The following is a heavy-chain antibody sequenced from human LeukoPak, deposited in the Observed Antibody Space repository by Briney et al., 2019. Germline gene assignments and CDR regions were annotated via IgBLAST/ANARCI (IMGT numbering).Heavy chain of an antibody. CDR2: INHSGST. V-gene: IGHV4-34*01. CDR1: GGPFSGYY. D-gene: IGHD6-13*01. CDR3: ARESSSSWKADFDY. J-gene: IGHJ4*02. Sequence: SETLSLTCAVYGGPFSGYYWSWLRQPPGKGLEWFGEINHSGSTNYNPSLKSRVTISVDTSKNQFSLKLSSVTAADTAVYYCARESSSSWKADFDYWGQGTLVTVSS.